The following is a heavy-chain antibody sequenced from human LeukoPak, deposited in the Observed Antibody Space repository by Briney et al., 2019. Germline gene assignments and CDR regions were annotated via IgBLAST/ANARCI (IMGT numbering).Heavy chain of an antibody. Sequence: SETLSLTCTVSGGSISSYYWSWIRQHPGKGLEWIGYIYYSGSTNYNPSLTSRVTISVDTSKNQFSLKLSSVTAADTAVYYCARALDPAGWFDPWGQGTLVTVSS. CDR2: IYYSGST. J-gene: IGHJ5*02. V-gene: IGHV4-59*01. D-gene: IGHD3/OR15-3a*01. CDR3: ARALDPAGWFDP. CDR1: GGSISSYY.